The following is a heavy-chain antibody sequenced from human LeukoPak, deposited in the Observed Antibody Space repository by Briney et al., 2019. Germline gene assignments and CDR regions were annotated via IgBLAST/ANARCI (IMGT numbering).Heavy chain of an antibody. CDR3: ASPELTRGYYRGSFDY. CDR1: GGSFSGYY. Sequence: SETLSLTCAVYGGSFSGYYWSWIRQPPGKGLEWIGEIKHSGSTNYNPSLKSRVTISVDTSKNQFSLKLSPVTAADTAGYYFASPELTRGYYRGSFDYWGQGTLVTVSS. CDR2: IKHSGST. J-gene: IGHJ4*02. V-gene: IGHV4-34*01. D-gene: IGHD3-16*02.